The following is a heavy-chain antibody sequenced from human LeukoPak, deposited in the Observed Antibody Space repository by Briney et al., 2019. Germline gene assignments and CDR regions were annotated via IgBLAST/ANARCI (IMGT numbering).Heavy chain of an antibody. Sequence: SETLSLTCAVYGGSFSGYYWSWIRQPPGKGLEWIGEINHSGSTNYNPSLKSRVTISVDTSKNQFPLKLSSVTAADTAVYYCARGLTWIQLWSYWGQGTLVTVSS. V-gene: IGHV4-34*01. CDR2: INHSGST. CDR1: GGSFSGYY. D-gene: IGHD5-18*01. J-gene: IGHJ4*02. CDR3: ARGLTWIQLWSY.